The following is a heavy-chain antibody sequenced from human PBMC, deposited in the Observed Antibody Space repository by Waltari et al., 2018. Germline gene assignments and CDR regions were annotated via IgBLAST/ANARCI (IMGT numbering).Heavy chain of an antibody. Sequence: VQLVQSGAEVKKPGASVKVSCKASGCTFTGYYMHWVQQAPGKGLEWMGRVDPEDGETIYAEKFQGRVTITADTSTDTAYMELSSLRSEDTAVYYCATLPQEPDYFDYWGQGTLVTVSS. CDR3: ATLPQEPDYFDY. CDR2: VDPEDGET. J-gene: IGHJ4*02. V-gene: IGHV1-69-2*01. CDR1: GCTFTGYY. D-gene: IGHD1-1*01.